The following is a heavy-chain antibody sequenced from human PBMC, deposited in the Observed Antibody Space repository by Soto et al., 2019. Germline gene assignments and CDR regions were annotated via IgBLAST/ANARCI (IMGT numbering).Heavy chain of an antibody. CDR2: IYYSGST. V-gene: IGHV4-59*11. Sequence: SETLSLTCTVSGGSISSHYWSWIRQPPGKGLEWIGYIYYSGSTNYNPSLKSRVSISVDTSKNQFSLKLSPVTAADTAVYYCAGMEYSSSSGSYYYYYYYVDVWGKGTTVTVSS. CDR1: GGSISSHY. CDR3: AGMEYSSSSGSYYYYYYYVDV. J-gene: IGHJ6*03. D-gene: IGHD6-6*01.